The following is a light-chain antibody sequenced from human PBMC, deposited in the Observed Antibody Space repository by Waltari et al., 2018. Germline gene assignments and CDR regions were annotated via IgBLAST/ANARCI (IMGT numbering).Light chain of an antibody. J-gene: IGLJ2*01. CDR3: SSYRSSFTYVV. CDR1: SRDIGGFNY. Sequence: SRDIGGFNYVSWYQQHPGKAPKLMIYDVSNRPSGVSNRFSGSKSGNTASLTISGLQAEDEADYYCSSYRSSFTYVVFGGG. V-gene: IGLV2-14*03. CDR2: DVS.